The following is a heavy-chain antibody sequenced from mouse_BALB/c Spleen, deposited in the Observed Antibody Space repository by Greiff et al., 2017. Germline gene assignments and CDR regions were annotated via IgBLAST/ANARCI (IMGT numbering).Heavy chain of an antibody. CDR1: GYSITSDYA. Sequence: EVKVEESGPGLVKPSQSLSLTCTVTGYSITSDYAWNWIRQFPGNKLEWMGYISYSGSTSYNPSLKSRISITPDTSKNQFFLQLNSVTTEDTATYYCARDYYSNWYFDVWGAGTTVTVSS. V-gene: IGHV3-2*02. CDR2: ISYSGST. D-gene: IGHD1-1*01. CDR3: ARDYYSNWYFDV. J-gene: IGHJ1*01.